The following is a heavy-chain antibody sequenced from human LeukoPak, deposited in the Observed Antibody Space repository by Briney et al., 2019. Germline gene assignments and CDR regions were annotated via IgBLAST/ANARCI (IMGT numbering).Heavy chain of an antibody. D-gene: IGHD2-15*01. CDR3: TRVSFVAASVFFDY. J-gene: IGHJ4*02. CDR1: GFTFGDYA. V-gene: IGHV3-49*04. Sequence: GWSLRLSCTSSGFTFGDYAMSWARQAPGKGLEWVSFIRSKAHGGTTEYAASVKGRFTISRDDSKSIAYLQMNSLKTEDTAVYYCTRVSFVAASVFFDYWGQGSLVTVSS. CDR2: IRSKAHGGTT.